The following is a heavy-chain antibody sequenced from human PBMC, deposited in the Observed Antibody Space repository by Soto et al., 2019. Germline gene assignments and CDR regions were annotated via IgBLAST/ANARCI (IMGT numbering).Heavy chain of an antibody. CDR2: ISYDGSNK. V-gene: IGHV3-30*18. D-gene: IGHD6-19*01. Sequence: XXSLRLSFAASGFTFSSYGMHWVRQAPGKGLEWVAVISYDGSNKYYADSVKGRFTISRDNSKNTLYLQMNSLRAEDTAVYYCAKQSSVAGIDYWGQGTLVTVSS. CDR1: GFTFSSYG. CDR3: AKQSSVAGIDY. J-gene: IGHJ4*02.